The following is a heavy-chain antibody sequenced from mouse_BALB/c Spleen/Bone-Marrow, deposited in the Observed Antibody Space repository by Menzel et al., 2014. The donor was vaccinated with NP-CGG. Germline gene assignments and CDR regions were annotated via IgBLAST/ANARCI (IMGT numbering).Heavy chain of an antibody. CDR1: GYTFSNYW. CDR2: ILPGSGTA. V-gene: IGHV1-9*01. D-gene: IGHD1-1*01. Sequence: VQLVESGAELMKPGASVKISCKATGYTFSNYWIDWVKQRPGHGLGWIGEILPGSGTANYNEKFKGKATFTADTSSNTAYMQLSSLTSEDSALYYCARASVVPYYFDFWGQGTTLTVSS. J-gene: IGHJ2*01. CDR3: ARASVVPYYFDF.